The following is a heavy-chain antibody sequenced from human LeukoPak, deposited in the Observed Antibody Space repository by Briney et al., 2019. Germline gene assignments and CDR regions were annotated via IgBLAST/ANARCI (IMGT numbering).Heavy chain of an antibody. V-gene: IGHV4-4*07. D-gene: IGHD3-22*01. CDR3: AKEGLYYYDSSGYYPY. CDR1: GGSISSYY. CDR2: IYTSGST. J-gene: IGHJ4*02. Sequence: SETLSLTCTVSGGSISSYYWSWIRQPAGKGLEWIGRIYTSGSTNYNPSLKSRVTMSVDTSKNQFSLKLSSVTAADTAVYYCAKEGLYYYDSSGYYPYWGQGTLVTVSS.